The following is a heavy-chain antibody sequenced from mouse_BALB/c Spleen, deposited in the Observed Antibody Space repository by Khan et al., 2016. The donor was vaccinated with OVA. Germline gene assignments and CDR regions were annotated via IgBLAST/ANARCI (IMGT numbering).Heavy chain of an antibody. CDR1: GFTFSSFV. V-gene: IGHV5-9-1*01. J-gene: IGHJ3*01. D-gene: IGHD2-1*01. CDR2: ISSAGTYT. CDR3: ANGNYGWFAY. Sequence: EVELVESGGGLVKTGGSLKLSCAASGFTFSSFVMSWVRQTPEKRLEWVATISSAGTYTYYLDSVRGRFTISRDNAKNTLYLQMNSLRSEDTAMYYCANGNYGWFAYWGQGTLVTVSA.